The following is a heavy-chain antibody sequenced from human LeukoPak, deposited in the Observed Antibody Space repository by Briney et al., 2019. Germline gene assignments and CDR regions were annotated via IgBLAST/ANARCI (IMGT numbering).Heavy chain of an antibody. CDR1: GFTFSSYS. D-gene: IGHD5-24*01. CDR2: ISSSSSTI. J-gene: IGHJ4*02. CDR3: AKQPSVERDGYNPAAGY. Sequence: GGSLRLSCAASGFTFSSYSMNWVRQAPGKGLEWVSYISSSSSTIYYADSVKGRFTISRDNAKNSLYLQMNSLRAEDTAVYYCAKQPSVERDGYNPAAGYWGQGTLVTVSS. V-gene: IGHV3-48*01.